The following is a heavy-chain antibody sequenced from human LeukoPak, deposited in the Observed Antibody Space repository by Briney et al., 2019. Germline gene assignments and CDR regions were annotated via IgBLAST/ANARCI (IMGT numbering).Heavy chain of an antibody. CDR2: ISNDGGGT. J-gene: IGHJ5*02. CDR1: GFIFNNYG. D-gene: IGHD3-22*01. CDR3: AKGGSGYFADL. V-gene: IGHV3-23*01. Sequence: GGSLRLSCAASGFIFNNYGLIWVCQPPGKGLQWVSAISNDGGGTTYADFVKGRFTNSRDNSKNTLFLQMNSLRAEDTALYYCAKGGSGYFADLWGQGTLVTVSS.